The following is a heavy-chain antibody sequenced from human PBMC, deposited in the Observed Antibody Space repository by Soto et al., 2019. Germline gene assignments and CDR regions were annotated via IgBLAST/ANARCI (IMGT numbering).Heavy chain of an antibody. V-gene: IGHV3-15*07. J-gene: IGHJ4*02. Sequence: EVQLVESGGGLVKPGGSLRLSCAASGFTFSKAWMNWVSQAPGKGLEWVGRIRNKNDGGTTDYAAPVNGRFTISRDDSRNILYLQMNSLKTEDTGVYYCNTDEICNDCSSQGTLVTVSS. D-gene: IGHD3-3*01. CDR2: IRNKNDGGTT. CDR3: NTDEICNDC. CDR1: GFTFSKAW.